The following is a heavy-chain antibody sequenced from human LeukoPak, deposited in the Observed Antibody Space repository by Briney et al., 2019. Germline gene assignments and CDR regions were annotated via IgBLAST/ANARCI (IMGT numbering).Heavy chain of an antibody. D-gene: IGHD5-24*01. CDR3: AKGQMTTLLGFDS. J-gene: IGHJ4*02. Sequence: GGSLRLSCAASGFTFSSYAMSWVRQPPGRGLEWVSSVKTSAGDTYYADSVKGRFTISRDNSKSTVYLQMNNLRAEDSALYYCAKGQMTTLLGFDSWGQGALVTVSS. V-gene: IGHV3-23*01. CDR1: GFTFSSYA. CDR2: VKTSAGDT.